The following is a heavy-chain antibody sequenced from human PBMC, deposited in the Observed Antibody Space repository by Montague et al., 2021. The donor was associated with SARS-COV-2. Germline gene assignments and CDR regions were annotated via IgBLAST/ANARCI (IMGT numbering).Heavy chain of an antibody. CDR3: ARGSGWMGNAFDI. CDR2: IYYSGST. J-gene: IGHJ3*02. V-gene: IGHV4-59*01. CDR1: GGSISSYY. D-gene: IGHD6-19*01. Sequence: SETLSLTCTVSGGSISSYYWSWIRQPPGKGLEWIGYIYYSGSTNYNPSLKSRVTKSVDTSKNQFSLKLSPVTAADTAVYYCARGSGWMGNAFDIWGQGTMVTVSS.